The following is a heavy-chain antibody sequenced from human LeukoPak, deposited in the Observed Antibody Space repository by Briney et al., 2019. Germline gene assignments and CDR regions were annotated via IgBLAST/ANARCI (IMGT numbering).Heavy chain of an antibody. V-gene: IGHV3-23*01. CDR1: GFTFSSYA. CDR2: ISGRADNI. CDR3: AKRTCSSTSCPNWFDP. D-gene: IGHD2-2*01. J-gene: IGHJ5*02. Sequence: PGGSLRLSCAASGFTFSSYAMSWVRQAPGKGLEWVSLISGRADNIYYADSVRGRFTISRDNSKNTLYLQMTSLRAEDTAVYYCAKRTCSSTSCPNWFDPWGQGTLVTVSS.